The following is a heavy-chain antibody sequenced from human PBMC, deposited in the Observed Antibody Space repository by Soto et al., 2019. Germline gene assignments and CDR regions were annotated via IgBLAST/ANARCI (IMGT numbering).Heavy chain of an antibody. CDR3: RHLEWLSDDYYGMDV. CDR2: IIPTFGTA. J-gene: IGHJ6*02. CDR1: GGTFSSYA. D-gene: IGHD3-3*01. Sequence: QVQLVQSGAEVKKPGSSVKVSCKASGGTFSSYAIRWVRQAPGQGLESMGGIIPTFGTANYAQKFQGRVTITADESTSTAYMELSSLRSEDTAVYYCRHLEWLSDDYYGMDVWGQGTTVTVSS. V-gene: IGHV1-69*01.